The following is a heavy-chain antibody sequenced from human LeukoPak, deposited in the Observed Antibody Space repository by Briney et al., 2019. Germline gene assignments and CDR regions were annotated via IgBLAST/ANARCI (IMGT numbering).Heavy chain of an antibody. CDR1: GYTFTSNY. D-gene: IGHD3-10*01. CDR2: INPSGGTT. V-gene: IGHV1-46*01. CDR3: ARAPARRSGSPQGYYYYMDV. J-gene: IGHJ6*03. Sequence: ASVKVSCKASGYTFTSNYMYWVRQAPGQGLEWMGIINPSGGTTRYAQKFQGRVTMTRNTSISTAYMELSSLRSEDTAVYYCARAPARRSGSPQGYYYYMDVWGKGTTVTVSS.